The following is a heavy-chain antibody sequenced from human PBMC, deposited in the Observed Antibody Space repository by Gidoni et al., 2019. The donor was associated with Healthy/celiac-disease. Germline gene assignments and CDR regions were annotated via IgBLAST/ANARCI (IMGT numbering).Heavy chain of an antibody. CDR3: ARVDGVGCSGGSCYMAGNWFDP. CDR2: IYHSGST. J-gene: IGHJ5*02. Sequence: QLQLQESGSGLVKPSQTLSLTCAVSGGSISSGGYSWSWIRQPPGKGLEWIGYIYHSGSTYYNPSLKSRVTISVDRSKNQFSLKLSSVTAADTAVYYCARVDGVGCSGGSCYMAGNWFDPWGQGTLVTVSS. D-gene: IGHD2-15*01. V-gene: IGHV4-30-2*01. CDR1: GGSISSGGYS.